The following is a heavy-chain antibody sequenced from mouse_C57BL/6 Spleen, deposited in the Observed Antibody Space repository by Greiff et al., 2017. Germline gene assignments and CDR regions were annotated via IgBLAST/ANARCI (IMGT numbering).Heavy chain of an antibody. CDR3: ARGGSITTVVPTRWFAY. CDR1: GYTFTGYW. V-gene: IGHV1-9*01. Sequence: QVQLQQSGAELMKPGASVKLSCKATGYTFTGYWIEWVKQRPGHGLEWIGEILPGSGSTNYNEKFKGKATFTADTSSNTAYMQLSSLTTEDSAIYYCARGGSITTVVPTRWFAYWGQGTLVTGSA. CDR2: ILPGSGST. D-gene: IGHD1-1*01. J-gene: IGHJ3*01.